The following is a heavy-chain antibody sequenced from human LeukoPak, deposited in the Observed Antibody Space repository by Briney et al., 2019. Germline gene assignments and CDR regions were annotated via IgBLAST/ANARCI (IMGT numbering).Heavy chain of an antibody. J-gene: IGHJ5*01. CDR1: GYTFTSYG. Sequence: ASVKVSCKASGYTFTSYGISWVRQAPGQGHEWMGWISAYNGNTNHAQKLQGRVAMTTDTSTSTAYMELRSLRSDDTAVYYCARRKDFDSSGYYHNWFDSWGQGTLVTVSS. D-gene: IGHD3-22*01. CDR3: ARRKDFDSSGYYHNWFDS. V-gene: IGHV1-18*01. CDR2: ISAYNGNT.